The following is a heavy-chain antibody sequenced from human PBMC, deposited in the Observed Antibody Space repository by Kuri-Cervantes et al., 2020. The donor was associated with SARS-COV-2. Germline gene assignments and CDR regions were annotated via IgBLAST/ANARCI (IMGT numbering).Heavy chain of an antibody. CDR2: ISYDGGNK. CDR1: GFTFSSYA. Sequence: LSLTCAASGFTFSSYAMHWVRQAPGKGLEWVAVISYDGGNKYYADSVKGRFTISRDNSKNTLYLQMNSLRADDTGVYFCARVLVRAFYYFYAVDVWGQGTTVTVSS. D-gene: IGHD2-21*01. J-gene: IGHJ6*02. V-gene: IGHV3-30-3*01. CDR3: ARVLVRAFYYFYAVDV.